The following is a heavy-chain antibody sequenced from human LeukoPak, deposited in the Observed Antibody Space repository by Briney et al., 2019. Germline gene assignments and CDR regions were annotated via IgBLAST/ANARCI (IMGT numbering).Heavy chain of an antibody. CDR3: ARRAAAGPWYFDY. V-gene: IGHV3-11*04. Sequence: PGGSLRLSCAASGFTFSDYYMSWIRQAPGKGLEWVSYISSSGSTIYYADSVKGRFTISRDNAKNSLYLQMNSLRAEDTAVYYCARRAAAGPWYFDYWGQGTLVTVSS. CDR2: ISSSGSTI. D-gene: IGHD6-13*01. CDR1: GFTFSDYY. J-gene: IGHJ4*02.